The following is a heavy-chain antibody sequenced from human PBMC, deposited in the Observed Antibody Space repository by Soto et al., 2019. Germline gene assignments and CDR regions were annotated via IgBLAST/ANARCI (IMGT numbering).Heavy chain of an antibody. D-gene: IGHD1-26*01. Sequence: VASVKVSCRAPSDTFTSYYINWVRQAPGQGLEWMGVINPHGGSTAYAQKFKGRVTLTRDTSASTVYMEVSSLTSEDTAMYYCARSSGGNFGIIIEGNNWFAPWGQGTLVTVSS. J-gene: IGHJ5*02. CDR1: SDTFTSYY. CDR2: INPHGGST. V-gene: IGHV1-46*01. CDR3: ARSSGGNFGIIIEGNNWFAP.